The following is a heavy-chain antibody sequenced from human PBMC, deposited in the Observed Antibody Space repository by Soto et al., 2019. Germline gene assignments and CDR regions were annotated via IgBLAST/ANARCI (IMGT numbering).Heavy chain of an antibody. CDR2: IYYSGST. V-gene: IGHV4-30-4*01. CDR3: ARTRFLEWTSWFDP. Sequence: LTRAVSGDCISRGNYSWSWIRQPPGKGLEWIGYIYYSGSTYYNPSLKSRVTISVDTSKNQFSLKLSSVTAADTAVYYCARTRFLEWTSWFDPWCEG. J-gene: IGHJ5*02. CDR1: GDCISRGNYS. D-gene: IGHD3-3*01.